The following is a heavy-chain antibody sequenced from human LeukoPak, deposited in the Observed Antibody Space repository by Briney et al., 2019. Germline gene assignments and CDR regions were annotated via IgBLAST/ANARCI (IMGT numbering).Heavy chain of an antibody. CDR1: GYIFTAYY. CDR3: AGNYGDLDY. J-gene: IGHJ4*02. Sequence: ASVKVSCKASGYIFTAYYIHWVRQAPGQGLEWVGRIHPSSGGTEYAQNFQGRVTVTRDTSITTAYMELNRLTSDDTAVYYCAGNYGDLDYWGQGTLVTVSS. V-gene: IGHV1-2*06. D-gene: IGHD4-17*01. CDR2: IHPSSGGT.